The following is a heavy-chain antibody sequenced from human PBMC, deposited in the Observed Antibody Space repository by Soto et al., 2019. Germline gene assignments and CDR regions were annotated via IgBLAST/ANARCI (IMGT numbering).Heavy chain of an antibody. V-gene: IGHV1-2*04. Sequence: SVKVSCKASGYTFTGYYMHWVRQAPGQGLEWMGWINPNSGGTNYAQKFQGWVTMTRDTSISTAYLQWSSLKASDTAMYYCASSQRGYCSSTSCRELGNYYGMDVWGQGTTVTVSS. CDR1: GYTFTGYY. CDR2: INPNSGGT. CDR3: ASSQRGYCSSTSCRELGNYYGMDV. D-gene: IGHD2-2*01. J-gene: IGHJ6*02.